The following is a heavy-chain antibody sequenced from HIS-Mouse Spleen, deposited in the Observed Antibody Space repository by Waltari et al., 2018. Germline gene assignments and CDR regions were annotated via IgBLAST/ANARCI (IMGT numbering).Heavy chain of an antibody. CDR2: IYSSGST. CDR1: GGPISSYY. CDR3: ARARYDTFSSSWFFDY. D-gene: IGHD6-13*01. V-gene: IGHV4-59*01. J-gene: IGHJ4*02. Sequence: QVQLQESGPGLVKPSETLSLTCTVSGGPISSYYWSWIRQPPGKGLEWVGYIYSSGSTNYNPSLKSRVTISVDTSKNQFSLKLSSVTAADTAVYYCARARYDTFSSSWFFDYWGQGTLVTVSS.